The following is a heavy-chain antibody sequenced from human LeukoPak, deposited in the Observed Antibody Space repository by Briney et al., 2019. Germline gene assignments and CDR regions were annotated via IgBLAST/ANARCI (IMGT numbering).Heavy chain of an antibody. CDR1: GFTFSSYA. CDR3: AKDLHLITVIVVVRIGGAFDI. CDR2: ISGSGGST. V-gene: IGHV3-23*01. Sequence: GGSLRLSCAASGFTFSSYAMSWVRQAPGKGLEWVSAISGSGGSTYYADSVKGRFTISRDNSKNTLYLQMNSLRAEDTAVYYCAKDLHLITVIVVVRIGGAFDIWGQGTMVTVSS. J-gene: IGHJ3*02. D-gene: IGHD3-22*01.